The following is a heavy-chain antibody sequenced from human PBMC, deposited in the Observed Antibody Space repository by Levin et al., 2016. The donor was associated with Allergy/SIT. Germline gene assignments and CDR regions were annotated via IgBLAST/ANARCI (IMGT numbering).Heavy chain of an antibody. CDR2: ISSSSSTI. CDR1: GFTFSSYS. J-gene: IGHJ4*02. CDR3: ARVGTAAGTSLADY. V-gene: IGHV3-48*04. D-gene: IGHD6-13*01. Sequence: GESLKISCAASGFTFSSYSMNWVRQAPGKGLEWVSYISSSSSTIYYADSVKGRFTISRDNAKNSLYLQMNSLRAEDTAVYYCARVGTAAGTSLADYWGQGTLVTVSS.